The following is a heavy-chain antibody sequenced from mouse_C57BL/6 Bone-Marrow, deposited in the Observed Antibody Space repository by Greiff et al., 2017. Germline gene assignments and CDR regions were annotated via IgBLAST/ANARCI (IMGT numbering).Heavy chain of an antibody. V-gene: IGHV1-26*01. CDR2: LNPNNGGT. D-gene: IGHD1-1*01. J-gene: IGHJ4*01. Sequence: VQLQQSGPVLVKPGASVKISCKASGYTFTDYYMNWVKQSPGKSLEWIGDLNPNNGGTSYNQKFTGNATLTVDKSSSTAYMELRSLTSEDSAVYYCATITMDYWGQGTSVTVSS. CDR3: ATITMDY. CDR1: GYTFTDYY.